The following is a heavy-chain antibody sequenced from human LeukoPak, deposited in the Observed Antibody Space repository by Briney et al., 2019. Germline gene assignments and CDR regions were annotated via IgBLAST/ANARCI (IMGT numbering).Heavy chain of an antibody. CDR3: AKGGCSSTTCYSNV. CDR1: GFPFDDYG. J-gene: IGHJ6*02. Sequence: GGSLRLSCAASGFPFDDYGMHWVRQAPGKGLEWVSSISWNSATIAYADSVKGRFTISRDNAKNSLYLQMNNLRADDTAFYYCAKGGCSSTTCYSNVWGQGTTVTVSS. V-gene: IGHV3-9*01. D-gene: IGHD2-2*01. CDR2: ISWNSATI.